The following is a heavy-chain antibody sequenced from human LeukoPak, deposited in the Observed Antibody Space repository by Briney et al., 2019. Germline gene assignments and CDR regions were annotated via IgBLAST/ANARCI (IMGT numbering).Heavy chain of an antibody. D-gene: IGHD3-22*01. V-gene: IGHV4-30-2*01. CDR2: IYHSGST. Sequence: TLSLTCAVSGGSISSGGYSWSWTRQPPGKGLEWIGYIYHSGSTYYNPSLKSRVTISVDRSKNQFSLKLSSVTAADTAVYYCARGDYYDSSGYSWFDPWGQGTLVTVSS. J-gene: IGHJ5*02. CDR3: ARGDYYDSSGYSWFDP. CDR1: GGSISSGGYS.